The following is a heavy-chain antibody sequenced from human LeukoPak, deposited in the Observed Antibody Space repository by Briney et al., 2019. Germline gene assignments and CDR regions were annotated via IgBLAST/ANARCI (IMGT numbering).Heavy chain of an antibody. V-gene: IGHV3-30-3*01. CDR3: ARDPEWTKGLGYFDY. CDR1: GLIVSSNY. Sequence: GGSLRLSCAASGLIVSSNYMSWVRQAPGKGLEWVAVISYDGSNKYYADSVKGRFTISRDNSKNTLYLQMNSLRAEDTAVYYCARDPEWTKGLGYFDYWGQGTLVTVSS. J-gene: IGHJ4*02. D-gene: IGHD1-14*01. CDR2: ISYDGSNK.